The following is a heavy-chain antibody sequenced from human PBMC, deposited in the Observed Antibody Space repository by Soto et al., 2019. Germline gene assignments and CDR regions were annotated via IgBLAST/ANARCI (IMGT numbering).Heavy chain of an antibody. Sequence: LLTLCLTYTVAGGTIISYYWSWIRQPPGKGLEWIGYIYYRGSTSYNPSLKGRVTLSLETSKSQFSLRLSSVTASDTAVYYCARLGASYQSLDTWGPGTLVTVS. CDR2: IYYRGST. V-gene: IGHV4-59*08. J-gene: IGHJ5*02. CDR1: GGTIISYY. CDR3: ARLGASYQSLDT. D-gene: IGHD2-2*01.